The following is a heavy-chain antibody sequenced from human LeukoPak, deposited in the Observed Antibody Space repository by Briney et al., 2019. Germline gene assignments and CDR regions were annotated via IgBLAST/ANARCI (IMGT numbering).Heavy chain of an antibody. CDR3: ARDPTSGWFDP. D-gene: IGHD1-26*01. J-gene: IGHJ5*02. V-gene: IGHV4-39*07. Sequence: PSETLSLTCIVSGGSISSSSYYWGWIRQPPGKGLKWIGSIYYSGSTNYNPSLKSRVTISVDTSKNQFSLKLSSVTAADTAVYYCARDPTSGWFDPWGQGTLVTVSS. CDR1: GGSISSSSYY. CDR2: IYYSGST.